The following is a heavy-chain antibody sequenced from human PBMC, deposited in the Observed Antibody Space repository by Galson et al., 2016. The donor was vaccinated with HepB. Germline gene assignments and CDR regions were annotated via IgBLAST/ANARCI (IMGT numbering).Heavy chain of an antibody. CDR1: GFTLRSFA. D-gene: IGHD3-16*01. J-gene: IGHJ6*02. CDR2: ISEYGDTT. CDR3: AKQFVDV. V-gene: IGHV3-23*01. Sequence: SLRLSCAASGFTLRSFAMNWVRQAPGKGLEWVSSISEYGDTTDYADSVKGRFTISRDNPKNTLYLQMDGPRVEDTAVYYCAKQFVDVWGQGTTVTVSS.